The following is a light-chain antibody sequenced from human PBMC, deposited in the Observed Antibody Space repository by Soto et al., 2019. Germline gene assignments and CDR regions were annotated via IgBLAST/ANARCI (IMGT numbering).Light chain of an antibody. Sequence: QSVLTQPPSVSGSPGQSVTISCAGMSSNLGAGYDVQWYRQFPGTAPKLLIYANSVRPSGVPDRFSGSKSGTSASLAITGLQAEDEADYYCQSYDSSLIVSKVFGTGTKVTVL. CDR2: ANS. CDR3: QSYDSSLIVSKV. V-gene: IGLV1-40*01. J-gene: IGLJ1*01. CDR1: SSNLGAGYD.